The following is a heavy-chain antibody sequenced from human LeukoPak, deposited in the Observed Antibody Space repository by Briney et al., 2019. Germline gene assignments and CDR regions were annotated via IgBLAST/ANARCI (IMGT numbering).Heavy chain of an antibody. Sequence: GGALRVSCAASGFTFSSYAMHWVRQAPGKGLEGVAVISYDGSNKYYADSVKGRFTISRDNSKNTLYLQMNSLRAEDTAVYYCARGGYGSSWSYFDYWGQGTLVTVSS. CDR2: ISYDGSNK. CDR3: ARGGYGSSWSYFDY. J-gene: IGHJ4*02. D-gene: IGHD6-13*01. V-gene: IGHV3-30*04. CDR1: GFTFSSYA.